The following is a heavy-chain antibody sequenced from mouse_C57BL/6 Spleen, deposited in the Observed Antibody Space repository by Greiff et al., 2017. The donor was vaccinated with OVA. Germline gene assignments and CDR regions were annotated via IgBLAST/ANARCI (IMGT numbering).Heavy chain of an antibody. CDR3: AKPITTVVAPGYFDY. V-gene: IGHV1-62-3*01. CDR1: GYTFTSYW. D-gene: IGHD1-1*01. J-gene: IGHJ2*01. Sequence: VQLQQPGAELVKPGASVKLSCKASGYTFTSYWMHWVKQRPGRGLEWIGRIDPNSGGTKYNEKFKSKATLTVDKPSSTAYMQLSSLTSEDSAVYFCAKPITTVVAPGYFDYWGQGTTLTVSS. CDR2: IDPNSGGT.